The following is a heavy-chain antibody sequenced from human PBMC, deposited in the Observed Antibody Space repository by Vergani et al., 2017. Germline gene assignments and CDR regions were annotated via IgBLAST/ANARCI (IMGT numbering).Heavy chain of an antibody. CDR3: AREQVYYDILTGYYNPSFDI. CDR1: GGTFSSYT. CDR2: IIPILGIA. J-gene: IGHJ3*02. V-gene: IGHV1-69*08. Sequence: QVQLVQSGAEVKKPGSSVKVSCKASGGTFSSYTISWVRQAPGQGLEWMGRIIPILGIANYAQKFQGRVTITADKSTSTAYMELNSLRAEDTAVYYCAREQVYYDILTGYYNPSFDIWGQGTMVTVSS. D-gene: IGHD3-9*01.